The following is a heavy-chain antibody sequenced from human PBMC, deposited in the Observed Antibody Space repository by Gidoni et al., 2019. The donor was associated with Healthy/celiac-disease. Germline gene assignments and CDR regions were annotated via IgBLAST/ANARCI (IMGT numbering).Heavy chain of an antibody. V-gene: IGHV3-30-3*01. CDR2: ISYDGSNK. J-gene: IGHJ3*02. Sequence: QVQLVESGGGVVQPGRSLRLSCAASGFTFSLYAMHWVRQAPGKGLEWVAVISYDGSNKYYADSVKGRFTISRDNSKNTLYLQMNSLRAEDTAVYYCAREFDYGDYGGAFDIWGQGTMVTVSS. CDR3: AREFDYGDYGGAFDI. CDR1: GFTFSLYA. D-gene: IGHD4-17*01.